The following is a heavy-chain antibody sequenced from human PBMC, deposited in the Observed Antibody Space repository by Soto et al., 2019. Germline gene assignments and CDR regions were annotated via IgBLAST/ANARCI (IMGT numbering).Heavy chain of an antibody. CDR1: GYTFTSYD. CDR2: MNPNSGNT. CDR3: ARRLSNTAMVLYGVRAFDI. D-gene: IGHD5-18*01. J-gene: IGHJ3*02. Sequence: ASVKVSCKASGYTFTSYDINWVRQATGQGLEWMGWMNPNSGNTGYAQKFQGRVTMTRNTSISTAYMELSSLRSEDTAVYYCARRLSNTAMVLYGVRAFDIWGHGTMVTVSS. V-gene: IGHV1-8*01.